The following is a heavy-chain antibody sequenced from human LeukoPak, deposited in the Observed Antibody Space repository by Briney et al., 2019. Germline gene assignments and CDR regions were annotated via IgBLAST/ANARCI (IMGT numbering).Heavy chain of an antibody. Sequence: PGGSLRLSCAASGFTFSSIAMSWVRQAPDKGLEWVSTISGSGGGTYYADSVKGRFTISRDDSKNTLYLQMNSLRADDTALYYCAKDLGRYRNNFFDYWGQGNLVTVSS. CDR1: GFTFSSIA. CDR2: ISGSGGGT. D-gene: IGHD1-26*01. V-gene: IGHV3-23*01. CDR3: AKDLGRYRNNFFDY. J-gene: IGHJ4*02.